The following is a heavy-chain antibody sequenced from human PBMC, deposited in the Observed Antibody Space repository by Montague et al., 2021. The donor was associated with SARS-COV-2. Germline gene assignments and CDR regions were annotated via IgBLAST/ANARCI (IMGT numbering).Heavy chain of an antibody. Sequence: SLRLSSAASGFTFSSYSMNWVRQAPGKGLEWVSYISSSSSTIYCADSVKVRFTISRDNAKNSLYLQMNSLRDEDTAVYYCARDPAIVATIYGMDVWGQGTTVTVSS. CDR2: ISSSSSTI. CDR3: ARDPAIVATIYGMDV. V-gene: IGHV3-48*02. J-gene: IGHJ6*02. CDR1: GFTFSSYS. D-gene: IGHD5-12*01.